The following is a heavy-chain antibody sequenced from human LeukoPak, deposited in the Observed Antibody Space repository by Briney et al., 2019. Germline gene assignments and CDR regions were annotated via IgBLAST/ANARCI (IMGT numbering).Heavy chain of an antibody. CDR2: ISGSGGST. V-gene: IGHV3-23*01. CDR3: VRYRVSYKYYAMDV. J-gene: IGHJ6*02. CDR1: GFTFSSYA. D-gene: IGHD5-18*01. Sequence: GGSLRLSCAASGFTFSSYAMSWVRQAPGKGLEWVSAISGSGGSTYYADSVKGRFTISRDNSKNTLYLQMNSLRVEDTAVYYCVRYRVSYKYYAMDVWGQGTTVTVSS.